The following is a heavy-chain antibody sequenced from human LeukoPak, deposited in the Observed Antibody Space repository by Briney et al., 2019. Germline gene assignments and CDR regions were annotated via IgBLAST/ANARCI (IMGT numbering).Heavy chain of an antibody. CDR3: AKEGRGAVAD. V-gene: IGHV3-30*18. J-gene: IGHJ4*02. Sequence: GRSLRLSCAASGFTFSSYGMHWVRQAPGKGLEWVAVISYDGSNKYYADSVKGRFTISRDNSKNTLYLQTNSLRAEDTAVYYCAKEGRGAVADWGQGTLVTVSS. CDR2: ISYDGSNK. CDR1: GFTFSSYG. D-gene: IGHD6-19*01.